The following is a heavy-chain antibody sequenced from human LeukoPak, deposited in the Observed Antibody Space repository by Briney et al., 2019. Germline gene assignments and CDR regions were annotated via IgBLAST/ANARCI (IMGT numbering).Heavy chain of an antibody. V-gene: IGHV3-43*01. CDR3: AKSLVSSGYRLDY. J-gene: IGHJ4*02. CDR2: ISWDGGSI. D-gene: IGHD3-22*01. CDR1: GFTFDDYS. Sequence: AGGSLRLSCEASGFTFDDYSMHWVRQAPGKGLEWVSLISWDGGSIHYAGSVKGRFTISRDNSKKSLYLQMNSLRTEDTALYYCAKSLVSSGYRLDYWGQGTLVTVSS.